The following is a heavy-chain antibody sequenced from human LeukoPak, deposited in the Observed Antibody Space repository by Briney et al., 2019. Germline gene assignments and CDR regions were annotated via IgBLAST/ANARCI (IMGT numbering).Heavy chain of an antibody. CDR2: ISYDGSNK. CDR1: GFTFSSYA. CDR3: ARHYADY. Sequence: QSGGSLRLSCAASGFTFSSYAMHWVRQAPGKGLEWVAVISYDGSNKYYADSVKGRFTISRDNSKNTLYLQMNSLRAEDTAVYYCARHYADYWDQGTLVTVSS. D-gene: IGHD4-17*01. J-gene: IGHJ4*02. V-gene: IGHV3-30-3*01.